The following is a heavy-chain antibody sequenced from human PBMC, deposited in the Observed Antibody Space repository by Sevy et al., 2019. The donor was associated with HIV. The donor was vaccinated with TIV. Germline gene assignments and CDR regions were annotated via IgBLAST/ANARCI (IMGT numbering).Heavy chain of an antibody. CDR3: TRDRTKLNIFCSTTGCYREGFAY. CDR1: GYTFTNYY. Sequence: APVKVSCKASGYTFTNYYINWVRQAPGQGLERKAIINPSGSSTTYAQKFQGRLTMSRDTSTSTVYMELRSLRSEDTAVYYCTRDRTKLNIFCSTTGCYREGFAYWGQGTLVTVSS. J-gene: IGHJ4*02. CDR2: INPSGSST. V-gene: IGHV1-46*03. D-gene: IGHD2-2*02.